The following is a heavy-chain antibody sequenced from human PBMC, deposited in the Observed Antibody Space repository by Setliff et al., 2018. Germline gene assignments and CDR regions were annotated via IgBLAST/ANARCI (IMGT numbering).Heavy chain of an antibody. Sequence: PSETLSLTCSVSGYSIITGYYWAWIRRLPGRGLEWIGSTTYNPSLKSRLTLSIDTAKKQFYLRLRSVTAADTAVYYCAVWWGYNGGFVSFGSGAFDFWGQGTMVTVSS. CDR3: AVWWGYNGGFVSFGSGAFDF. J-gene: IGHJ3*01. CDR2: T. D-gene: IGHD2-21*01. CDR1: GYSIITGYY. V-gene: IGHV4-38-2*02.